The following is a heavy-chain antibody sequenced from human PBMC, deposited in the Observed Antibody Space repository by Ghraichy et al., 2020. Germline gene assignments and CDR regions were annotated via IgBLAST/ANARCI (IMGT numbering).Heavy chain of an antibody. CDR1: GGSVSSGSYY. J-gene: IGHJ3*02. CDR3: ASPRLDDAFDI. CDR2: IYYSGST. D-gene: IGHD2-21*01. V-gene: IGHV4-61*01. Sequence: SQTLSLTCTVSGGSVSSGSYYWSWIRQPPGKGLEWIGYIYYSGSTNYNPSLKSRVTISVDTSKNQFSLKLSSVTAADTAVYYCASPRLDDAFDIWGQGTMVTVSS.